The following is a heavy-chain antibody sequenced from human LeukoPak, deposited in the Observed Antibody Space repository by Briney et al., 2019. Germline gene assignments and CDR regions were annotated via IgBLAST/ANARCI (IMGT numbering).Heavy chain of an antibody. Sequence: GGSLRLSCAASGFTFDDYAMHWVRQAPGKGLEWVSGISWNSGSIGYADSVKGRFTISRDNSKNTLYLQMNSLRAEDTAVYYCAKDQYSGSYYVDFDYWGQGTLVTVSS. J-gene: IGHJ4*02. V-gene: IGHV3-9*01. CDR3: AKDQYSGSYYVDFDY. CDR1: GFTFDDYA. D-gene: IGHD1-26*01. CDR2: ISWNSGSI.